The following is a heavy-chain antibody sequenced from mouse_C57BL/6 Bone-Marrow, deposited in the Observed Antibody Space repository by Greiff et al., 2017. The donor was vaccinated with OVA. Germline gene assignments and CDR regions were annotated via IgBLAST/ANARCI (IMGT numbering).Heavy chain of an antibody. J-gene: IGHJ3*01. V-gene: IGHV1-55*01. Sequence: QVHVKQPGAELVKPGASVKMSCKASGYTFTSYWITWVKQRPGQGLEWIGDIYPGSGSTNYNEKFKSKATLTVDTSSSTAYMQLSSLTSEDSAVYYCARSYYGTAWFAYWGQGTLVTVSA. CDR2: IYPGSGST. D-gene: IGHD2-10*01. CDR1: GYTFTSYW. CDR3: ARSYYGTAWFAY.